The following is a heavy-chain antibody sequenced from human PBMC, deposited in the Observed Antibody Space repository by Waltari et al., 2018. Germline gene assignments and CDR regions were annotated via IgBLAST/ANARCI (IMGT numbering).Heavy chain of an antibody. D-gene: IGHD3-10*01. CDR1: GFILSTFG. J-gene: IGHJ5*02. CDR2: AFFDGIKT. CDR3: AKDAFGNTYLDH. V-gene: IGHV3-30*18. Sequence: QVQLVESGGGVVQPGMSLRLSCAASGFILSTFGMHWVRQAPGKGLEWVALAFFDGIKTDYADSVRGRFTISRDNSKNTLYLDINNLRVDDTGIYYCAKDAFGNTYLDHWGQGTVVTVSS.